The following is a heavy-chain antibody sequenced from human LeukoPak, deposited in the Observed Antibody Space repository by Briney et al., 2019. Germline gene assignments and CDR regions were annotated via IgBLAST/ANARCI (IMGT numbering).Heavy chain of an antibody. V-gene: IGHV4-61*08. CDR3: ARDNSALDY. D-gene: IGHD2-21*01. CDR1: GGSVSSGDYY. Sequence: SETLSLTCSVSGGSVSSGDYYWNWIRQPPGKGLERDGYIYYSGSTNYNPSLKSRLSISVDRSKNQFSLKLKSVTAADTAVYYCARDNSALDYWGQGTLVTVSS. CDR2: IYYSGST. J-gene: IGHJ4*02.